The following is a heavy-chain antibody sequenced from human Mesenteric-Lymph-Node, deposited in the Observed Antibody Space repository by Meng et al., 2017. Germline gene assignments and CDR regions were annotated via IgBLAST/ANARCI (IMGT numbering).Heavy chain of an antibody. J-gene: IGHJ4*02. D-gene: IGHD6-19*01. CDR2: ISSSGSTI. CDR1: GFTFSSYE. CDR3: AKDISGSSGWQIFDY. V-gene: IGHV3-48*03. Sequence: LKISCAASGFTFSSYEMNWVRQAPGKGLEWVSYISSSGSTIYYADSVKGRFTISRDNAKNSLYLQMNSLRAEDTAVYYCAKDISGSSGWQIFDYWGQGTLVTVSS.